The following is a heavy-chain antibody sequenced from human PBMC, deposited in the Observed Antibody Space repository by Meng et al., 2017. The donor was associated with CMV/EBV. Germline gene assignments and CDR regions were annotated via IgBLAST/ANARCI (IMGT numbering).Heavy chain of an antibody. CDR3: AKGPKRGRWELLKPGWPFDY. CDR1: GFIYSNYW. D-gene: IGHD1-26*01. CDR2: MNGGATAK. J-gene: IGHJ4*02. Sequence: GESLKISCAASGFIYSNYWMSWVRQAPGKGLEWVANMNGGATAKFYVGSVRGRFTISRDNAMNALYLQMNSLTVEDTAIYYCAKGPKRGRWELLKPGWPFDYWGQGTLVTVSS. V-gene: IGHV3-7*01.